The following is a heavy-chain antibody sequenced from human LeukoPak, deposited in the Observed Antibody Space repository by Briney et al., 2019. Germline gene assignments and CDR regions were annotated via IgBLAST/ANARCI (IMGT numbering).Heavy chain of an antibody. V-gene: IGHV3-74*01. J-gene: IGHJ4*02. CDR3: ARDINWGQVDY. CDR1: GSTFSGHW. CDR2: INGDGSAT. D-gene: IGHD7-27*01. Sequence: GGSLRLSCAASGSTFSGHWMYWLRQAPGKGLAWVSRINGDGSATNYADSMEGRFTISRDNAKNVVYLQMNSLREDDTAIYYCARDINWGQVDYWGQGTLVTVSS.